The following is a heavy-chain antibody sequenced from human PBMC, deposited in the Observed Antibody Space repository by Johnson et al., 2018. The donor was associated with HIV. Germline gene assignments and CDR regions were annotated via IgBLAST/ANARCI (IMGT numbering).Heavy chain of an antibody. CDR3: VKDRNYGSYLLFFDV. Sequence: VESGGGLVQPGGSLRLSCAASGFSFDDYAMHWVRQVPGKGLEWVAGIGWNGLTIGYVDSVKGRFPISRNAATNSMYRRMDSQRTEDTAFYYCVKDRNYGSYLLFFDVWGQGTMVTVSS. CDR2: IGWNGLTI. CDR1: GFSFDDYA. J-gene: IGHJ3*01. D-gene: IGHD3-16*01. V-gene: IGHV3-9*01.